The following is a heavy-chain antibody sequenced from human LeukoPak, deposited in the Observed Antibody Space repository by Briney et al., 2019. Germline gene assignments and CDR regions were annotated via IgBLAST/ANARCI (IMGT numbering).Heavy chain of an antibody. V-gene: IGHV3-33*01. CDR3: ARVKGAGSYSGDY. CDR1: GFTFSSYG. Sequence: GGSLRLSCAASGFTFSSYGMHWVRQAPGKGLEWVAVIWYDGSNMYYADSVKGRFTISRDNSKNTLYLQMNSLRVEDTAVYYCARVKGAGSYSGDYWGQGTLVTVSS. D-gene: IGHD1-26*01. J-gene: IGHJ4*02. CDR2: IWYDGSNM.